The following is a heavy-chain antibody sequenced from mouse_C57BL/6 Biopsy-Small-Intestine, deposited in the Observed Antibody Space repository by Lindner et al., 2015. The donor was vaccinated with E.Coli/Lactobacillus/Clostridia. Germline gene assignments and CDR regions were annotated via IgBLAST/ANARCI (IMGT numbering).Heavy chain of an antibody. D-gene: IGHD1-1*01. CDR2: ILPGGGST. Sequence: VQLQESGAELMKPGASVKLSCKATGYTFTAYWIEWVKQRPGHGLEWIGEILPGGGSTNYNEKFKGKATFTADTSSNTAYMQLSSLTTEDSAIYYCARRGSYYGSPFAYWGKGLWSLSLQ. V-gene: IGHV1-9*01. J-gene: IGHJ3*01. CDR1: GYTFTAYW. CDR3: ARRGSYYGSPFAY.